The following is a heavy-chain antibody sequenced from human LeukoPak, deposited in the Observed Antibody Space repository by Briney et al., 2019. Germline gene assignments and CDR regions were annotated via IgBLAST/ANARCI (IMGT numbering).Heavy chain of an antibody. CDR3: VRDERTAAAGTEGYFDY. V-gene: IGHV1-18*01. J-gene: IGHJ4*02. D-gene: IGHD6-13*01. CDR2: ISAYNGNT. CDR1: GYTFTSYG. Sequence: GASVKVSCKASGYTFTSYGISWVRQAPGQGLEWMGWISAYNGNTNYAQKLQDRVTMTTDTSTSTAYMILSSLRSDDTAMYYCVRDERTAAAGTEGYFDYWGQGTLVTVSS.